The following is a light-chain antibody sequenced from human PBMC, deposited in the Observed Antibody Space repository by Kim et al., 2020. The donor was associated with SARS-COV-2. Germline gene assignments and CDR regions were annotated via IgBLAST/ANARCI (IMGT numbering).Light chain of an antibody. V-gene: IGLV1-51*01. CDR2: DYN. J-gene: IGLJ2*01. Sequence: QSVLTQPPSVSAAPGQRVTISCSGSDSNIGNNYVSWYQQFPGTAPKLLIYDYNQRPTGIPDRFSGSKSGTSATLDITGLRPGDEADYYCGTWDTGLSAWVFGGGTQLTVL. CDR3: GTWDTGLSAWV. CDR1: DSNIGNNY.